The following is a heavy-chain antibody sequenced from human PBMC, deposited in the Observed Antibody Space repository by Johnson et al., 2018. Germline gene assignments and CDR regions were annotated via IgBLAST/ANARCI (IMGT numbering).Heavy chain of an antibody. V-gene: IGHV3-74*01. CDR2: INSDGSST. J-gene: IGHJ3*02. D-gene: IGHD3-10*01. Sequence: VQLQESGGGLVQPGGSLRLSCAASGFTFSSYWMHWVRQDPGKGLVWVSRINSDGSSTSYADSVKGRFTISIDHAKQTLYMQMKSLRAEETAVYYCAREIITMVRDYAFVIWGQGTMVSVSS. CDR1: GFTFSSYW. CDR3: AREIITMVRDYAFVI.